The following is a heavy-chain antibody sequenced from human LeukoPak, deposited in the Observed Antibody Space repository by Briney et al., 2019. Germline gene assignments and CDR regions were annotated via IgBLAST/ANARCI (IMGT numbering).Heavy chain of an antibody. CDR3: ARARDGYNYEEVFDY. CDR1: GFTFSSYA. CDR2: ISCDGSNK. D-gene: IGHD5-24*01. J-gene: IGHJ4*02. V-gene: IGHV3-30*04. Sequence: GRSLRLSCAASGFTFSSYAMHWVRQAPGKGLEWVAVISCDGSNKYYADSVKGRFTISRDNSKNTLYLQMNSLRAEDTAVYYCARARDGYNYEEVFDYWGQGTLVTVSS.